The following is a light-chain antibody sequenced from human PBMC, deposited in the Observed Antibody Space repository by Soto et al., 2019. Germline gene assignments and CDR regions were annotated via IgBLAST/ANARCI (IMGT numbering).Light chain of an antibody. J-gene: IGLJ1*01. CDR1: SSDVGGYNL. CDR3: SSYTSSSIDV. Sequence: QSALTQPASVSGSPGQSITVSCAGTSSDVGGYNLVSWYQQHPGKAPKLIIYEGTERPSGISPRFSGSKSGNTASLTISGLQAEDEADYYCSSYTSSSIDVFGSGTKVTVL. CDR2: EGT. V-gene: IGLV2-23*01.